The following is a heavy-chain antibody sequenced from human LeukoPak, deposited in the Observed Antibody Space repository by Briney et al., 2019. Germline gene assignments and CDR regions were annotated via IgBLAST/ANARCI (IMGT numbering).Heavy chain of an antibody. CDR3: ARGPDPVVRGPRRAFDL. V-gene: IGHV3-30-3*01. J-gene: IGHJ3*01. Sequence: GRSLRLSCAASGFTVSSNYMSWVRQAPGKGLEWVSVVSNDGSNQDYTDSVKGRFIISRDDSKSTVYLQMNSLRVDDTAMYYCARGPDPVVRGPRRAFDLWGQGTMVTVSS. CDR1: GFTVSSNY. D-gene: IGHD3-10*01. CDR2: VSNDGSNQ.